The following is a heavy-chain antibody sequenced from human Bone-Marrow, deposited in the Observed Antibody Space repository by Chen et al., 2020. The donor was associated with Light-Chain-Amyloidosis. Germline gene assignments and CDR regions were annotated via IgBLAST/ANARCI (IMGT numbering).Heavy chain of an antibody. D-gene: IGHD3-9*01. V-gene: IGHV4-39*01. CDR1: GGSISSSSYY. CDR3: ARHAPPYCDILTGYCNWFDP. J-gene: IGHJ5*02. Sequence: QLQLQESGPGLVKPSETLSLTCTVPGGSISSSSYYWGWIRQPPGKGLEWIGSIYYSGSTYYNPSLKSRVTISVDTSKNQFSLKLSSVTAADTAVYYCARHAPPYCDILTGYCNWFDPWGQGTLVTVSS. CDR2: IYYSGST.